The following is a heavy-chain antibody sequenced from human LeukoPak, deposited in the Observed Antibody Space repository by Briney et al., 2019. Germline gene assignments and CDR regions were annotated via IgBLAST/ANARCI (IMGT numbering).Heavy chain of an antibody. Sequence: SGTLSLTCAVSGGSISSNNWRSWVRQPPGKGLEWIADIYHSWSTNYSPSLKSRITISVDKSKNQFFLKLNSVTAADTAVYYCGRLMAGLDWGQGTLVTVSS. CDR1: GGSISSNNW. CDR2: IYHSWST. J-gene: IGHJ4*02. V-gene: IGHV4-4*02. D-gene: IGHD6-19*01. CDR3: GRLMAGLD.